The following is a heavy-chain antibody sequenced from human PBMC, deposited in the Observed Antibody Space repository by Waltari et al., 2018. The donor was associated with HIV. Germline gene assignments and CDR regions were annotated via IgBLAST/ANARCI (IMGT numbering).Heavy chain of an antibody. J-gene: IGHJ4*02. CDR2: IWYDGSNK. Sequence: QVQLVESGGGVVQPGRSLRLYCAESGFTFSSYGMHWVRQAPGKGLEWVAVIWYDGSNKYYADSVRGRCTISRDNSKNTLYLQMNSLRAEDTAVYYCARQRIRFLYDFDYWGQGTLATVSS. V-gene: IGHV3-33*01. D-gene: IGHD3-3*01. CDR3: ARQRIRFLYDFDY. CDR1: GFTFSSYG.